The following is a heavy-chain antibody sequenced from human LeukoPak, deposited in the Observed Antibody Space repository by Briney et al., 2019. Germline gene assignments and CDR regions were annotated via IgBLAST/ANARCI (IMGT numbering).Heavy chain of an antibody. CDR1: GFTFSDYY. Sequence: GGSLRLSCAASGFTFSDYYMHWVRQAPGKGLEYVSAIVPSGGSTYYATSVKGRFTMSRDNSKSTLYLQMGSLRAEDMAVYFCARAPHYYGSGLYYFDYWGQGTLVIVSS. J-gene: IGHJ4*02. CDR2: IVPSGGST. D-gene: IGHD3-10*01. CDR3: ARAPHYYGSGLYYFDY. V-gene: IGHV3-64*01.